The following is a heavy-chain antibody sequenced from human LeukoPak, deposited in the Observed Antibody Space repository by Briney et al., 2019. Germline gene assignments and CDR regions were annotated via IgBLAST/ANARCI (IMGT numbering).Heavy chain of an antibody. CDR2: IRYDGSNK. CDR3: AKGPPDSYGVKYFDY. J-gene: IGHJ4*02. V-gene: IGHV3-30*02. D-gene: IGHD5-18*01. Sequence: RPGGSLRPSCAASGFTFSSYGMHWVRQAPGKGLEWVAFIRYDGSNKYYADSVKGRFTISRDNSKNTLYLQMNSLRAEDTAVYYCAKGPPDSYGVKYFDYWGQGTLVTVSS. CDR1: GFTFSSYG.